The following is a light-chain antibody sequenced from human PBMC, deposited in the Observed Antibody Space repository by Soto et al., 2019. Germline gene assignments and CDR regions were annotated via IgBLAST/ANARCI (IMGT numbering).Light chain of an antibody. J-gene: IGKJ1*01. CDR1: ETVATN. Sequence: VMTQSPATLSVSPGERATLSCWASETVATNLAWYQQKPGQAPRILISGASTRAAGISDRFRGSGSGTEFTLTISSLQPEDFATYYCHQYNNFSPWTFGQGTKVEIK. V-gene: IGKV3-15*01. CDR3: HQYNNFSPWT. CDR2: GAS.